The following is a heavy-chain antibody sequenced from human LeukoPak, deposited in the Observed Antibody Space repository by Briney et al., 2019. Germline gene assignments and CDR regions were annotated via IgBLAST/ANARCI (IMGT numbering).Heavy chain of an antibody. V-gene: IGHV4-59*08. Sequence: PSETLSLTCTVSGGSINSYYWSWLRQPPRKGPEWVGYIYYSGSTSYNPSLKSRVTISVDTSKNQFSLKLNSVTAADTAVYYCGKRKNSAWSTAAFDIWGQGTMVTVSS. J-gene: IGHJ3*02. D-gene: IGHD6-19*01. CDR1: GGSINSYY. CDR2: IYYSGST. CDR3: GKRKNSAWSTAAFDI.